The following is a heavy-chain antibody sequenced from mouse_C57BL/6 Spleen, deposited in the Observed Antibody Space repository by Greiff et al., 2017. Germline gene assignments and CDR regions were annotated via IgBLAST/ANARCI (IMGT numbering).Heavy chain of an antibody. V-gene: IGHV14-4*01. J-gene: IGHJ2*01. Sequence: DVKLQESGAELVRPGASVKLSCTASGFNIKDDYMHWVKQRPEQGLEWIGWIDPENGDTEYASKFQGKATITADTSSNTAYLQLSSLTSEDTAVYYCTTGLRQTRGYWGQGTTLTVSS. CDR2: IDPENGDT. D-gene: IGHD2-4*01. CDR1: GFNIKDDY. CDR3: TTGLRQTRGY.